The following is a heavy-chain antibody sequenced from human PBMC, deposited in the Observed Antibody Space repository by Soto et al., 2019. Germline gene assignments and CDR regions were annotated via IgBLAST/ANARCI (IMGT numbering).Heavy chain of an antibody. V-gene: IGHV3-21*01. CDR2: ISSSSSYI. CDR1: GFTFSSYS. CDR3: ARDRGVYNWNPQYYYYYMDV. J-gene: IGHJ6*03. D-gene: IGHD1-20*01. Sequence: GGSLRLSCAASGFTFSSYSMNWVRQAPGKGLEWVSSISSSSSYIYYADSVKGRFTISRDNAKNSLYLQMNSLRAEDTAVYYCARDRGVYNWNPQYYYYYMDVWGKGTTVTVSS.